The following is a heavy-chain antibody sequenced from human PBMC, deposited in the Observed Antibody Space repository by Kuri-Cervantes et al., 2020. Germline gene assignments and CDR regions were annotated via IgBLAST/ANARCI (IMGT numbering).Heavy chain of an antibody. Sequence: GGSLRLSCTASGFTFGDYAMSWVRQAPGKGLEWVAFVSYDGNTKYYADSVKGRFTISRDNSMNTLFLQMHSLRTEDTAVYYCARDRKGGSYYGAVDYWGQGTLVTVSS. D-gene: IGHD1-26*01. V-gene: IGHV3-30-3*01. CDR1: GFTFGDYA. CDR3: ARDRKGGSYYGAVDY. CDR2: VSYDGNTK. J-gene: IGHJ4*02.